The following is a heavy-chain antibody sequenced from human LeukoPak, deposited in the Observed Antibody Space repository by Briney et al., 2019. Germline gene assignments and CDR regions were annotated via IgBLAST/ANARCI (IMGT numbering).Heavy chain of an antibody. D-gene: IGHD1-14*01. Sequence: PGGSLRLPCAASGFTVGYNYMTWVRQAPGKGLEWVAAIYNSGSTYYADSVKGRFTISRDNSKNTVYLQMNSLKGEDTAVYYCARRSNPPGRIDHWGQGTLVTVSS. CDR1: GFTVGYNY. CDR3: ARRSNPPGRIDH. V-gene: IGHV3-66*04. J-gene: IGHJ4*02. CDR2: IYNSGST.